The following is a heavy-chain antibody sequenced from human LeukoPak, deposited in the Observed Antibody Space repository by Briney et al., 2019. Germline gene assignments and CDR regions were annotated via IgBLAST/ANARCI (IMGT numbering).Heavy chain of an antibody. CDR1: GGXMNTYL. Sequence: SETLSLTCTVSGGXMNTYLWSWIRQPPGKGLEWIGHIHYSGSTTYNPSLKSRVTISVDVSKNQFSLKLSSVTAADTAVYYCARHKTGGTYPLDYWGQGTLVTVSS. V-gene: IGHV4-59*08. J-gene: IGHJ4*02. D-gene: IGHD1-26*01. CDR3: ARHKTGGTYPLDY. CDR2: IHYSGST.